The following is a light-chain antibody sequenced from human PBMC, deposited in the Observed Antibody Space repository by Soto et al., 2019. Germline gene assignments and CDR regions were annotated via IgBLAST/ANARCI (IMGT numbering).Light chain of an antibody. CDR3: KQYNNWPQT. CDR1: QSVSSN. J-gene: IGKJ1*01. V-gene: IGKV3-15*01. CDR2: GAY. Sequence: EIVMTQSPATLSVSPGERATLSCRASQSVSSNLAWYQQKPGQAHRLLIYGAYTRATGIQARFSGSGSGTEFTLTISSLQSEDFAVYYCKQYNNWPQTFGQGTKVDIK.